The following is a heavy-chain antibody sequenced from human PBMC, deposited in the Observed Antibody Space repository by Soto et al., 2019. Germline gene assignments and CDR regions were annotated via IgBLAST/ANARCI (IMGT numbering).Heavy chain of an antibody. D-gene: IGHD3-10*01. CDR1: GGSNSSGGYY. Sequence: QVQLQESGPGLVKPSQTLSLTCTVSGGSNSSGGYYWSWIRQHAGKGLEWIGYIHSTGTTYYNPSLQSRVTMSVDTSKHQFSLRLSSLTAADTAVYYCARVYGSGSGDGMDVWGQGTTVTVSS. CDR3: ARVYGSGSGDGMDV. V-gene: IGHV4-31*03. J-gene: IGHJ6*02. CDR2: IHSTGTT.